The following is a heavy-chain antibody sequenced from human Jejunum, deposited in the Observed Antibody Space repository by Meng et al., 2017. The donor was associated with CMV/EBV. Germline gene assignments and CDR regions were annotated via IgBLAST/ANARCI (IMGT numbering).Heavy chain of an antibody. CDR3: ARDMYPYYYGSGNYNYFDS. CDR2: INPHSGDT. J-gene: IGHJ4*02. Sequence: FHSYYIHWVRQAPGQGLEWMGWINPHSGDTNYAQIFQGRVTMTRDTSISTAYMELSRLRSDDTAVYYCARDMYPYYYGSGNYNYFDSWGQGTLVTVSS. CDR1: FHSYY. V-gene: IGHV1-2*02. D-gene: IGHD3-10*01.